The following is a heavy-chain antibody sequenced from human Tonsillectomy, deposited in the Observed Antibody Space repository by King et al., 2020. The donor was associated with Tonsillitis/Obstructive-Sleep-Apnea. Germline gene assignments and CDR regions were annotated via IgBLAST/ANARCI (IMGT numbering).Heavy chain of an antibody. Sequence: QLVQSGAVVKEPGSSVTVSCKASGGTFRNHAISWVRQAPGQGLEWIGGINPMFAREHLAQMFHDRVALSADVSTRTAYMELSSLRPDDTAGYYCARDSGSSCSGPECYGHALDFWGQGTLVTVSS. J-gene: IGHJ4*02. CDR1: GGTFRNHA. CDR2: INPMFARE. D-gene: IGHD2-15*01. CDR3: ARDSGSSCSGPECYGHALDF. V-gene: IGHV1-69*01.